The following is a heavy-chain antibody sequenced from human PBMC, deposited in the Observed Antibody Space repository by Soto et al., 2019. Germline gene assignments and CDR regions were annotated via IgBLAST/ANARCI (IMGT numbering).Heavy chain of an antibody. CDR2: INPNSGGT. D-gene: IGHD3-22*01. CDR3: ARGEDRNAHYYYDSSGYYYAPFDY. CDR1: GYTFTGYY. Sequence: ASVKVSCKASGYTFTGYYMHWVRQAPGQGLEWMGWINPNSGGTNYARKFQGWVTMTRDTSISTAYMELSRLRSDDTAVYYCARGEDRNAHYYYDSSGYYYAPFDYWGQGTLVTVSS. J-gene: IGHJ4*02. V-gene: IGHV1-2*04.